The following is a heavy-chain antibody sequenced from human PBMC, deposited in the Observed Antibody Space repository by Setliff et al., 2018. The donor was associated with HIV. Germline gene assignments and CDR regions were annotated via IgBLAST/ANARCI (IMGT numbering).Heavy chain of an antibody. CDR1: GGTFSSYA. CDR2: LIPILGIA. V-gene: IGHV1-69*10. CDR3: ARDPLYDSSGFPSELGAFDI. Sequence: ASVKVSCKASGGTFSSYAIGWVRQAPGQGLEWMGGLIPILGIANYAQKFQGRVTITADKSTSTAYMELSSLRSEDTAVYYCARDPLYDSSGFPSELGAFDIWGQGTMVTVSS. J-gene: IGHJ3*02. D-gene: IGHD3-22*01.